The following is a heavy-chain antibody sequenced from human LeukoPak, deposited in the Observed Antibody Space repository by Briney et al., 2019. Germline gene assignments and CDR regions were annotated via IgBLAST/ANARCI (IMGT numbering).Heavy chain of an antibody. J-gene: IGHJ4*02. Sequence: GASVKVSCKASGGTFSSYAISWVRQAPGQGLEWMGGIIPIFGTANYAQKFQGRVTITADESTSTAYMELSSLRSEDTAVYYCARTTTVVTPYYFDYWGQGTLVTVSS. CDR3: ARTTTVVTPYYFDY. V-gene: IGHV1-69*13. CDR1: GGTFSSYA. CDR2: IIPIFGTA. D-gene: IGHD4-23*01.